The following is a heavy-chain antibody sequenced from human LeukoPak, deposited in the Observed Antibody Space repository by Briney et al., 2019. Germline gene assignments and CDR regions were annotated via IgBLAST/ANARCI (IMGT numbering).Heavy chain of an antibody. D-gene: IGHD4-23*01. CDR3: AKDSTVVTPSYWYFDL. V-gene: IGHV3-23*01. Sequence: GGSLRLSCAASGFTFSGYAMSWVRQAPGKGLEWVSAISGSGGGTYYADSVKGRFTISRDNSKNTLYLQMNSLRAEDTAVYYCAKDSTVVTPSYWYFDLWGRGTLVTVSS. J-gene: IGHJ2*01. CDR1: GFTFSGYA. CDR2: ISGSGGGT.